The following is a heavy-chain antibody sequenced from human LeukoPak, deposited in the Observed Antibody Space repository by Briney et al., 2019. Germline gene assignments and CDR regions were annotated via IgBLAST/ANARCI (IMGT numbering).Heavy chain of an antibody. CDR2: IGTAGDT. CDR3: ATAVAGTDYFDY. Sequence: GGSLRLSCAASGFTFSSYDMHWVRQATGKGLEWVSAIGTAGDTYYPGSVKGRFTISRENAKNSLYLQMNSLRAGDTAVYYCATAVAGTDYFDYWGQGTLVTVSS. D-gene: IGHD6-19*01. J-gene: IGHJ4*02. V-gene: IGHV3-13*01. CDR1: GFTFSSYD.